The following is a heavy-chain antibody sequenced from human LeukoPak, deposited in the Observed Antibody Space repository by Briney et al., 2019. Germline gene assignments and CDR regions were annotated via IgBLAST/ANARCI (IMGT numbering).Heavy chain of an antibody. CDR2: ISAYNGNT. CDR3: ARDGNRFGELLVDYYYYGMDV. D-gene: IGHD3-10*01. J-gene: IGHJ6*02. V-gene: IGHV1-18*01. CDR1: GYTFTSYG. Sequence: ASVKVSCKASGYTFTSYGISWVRQAPGQGLEWMGWISAYNGNTNYAQKLQGRVTMTTDTSTSTAYTELRSLRSDDTAVYYCARDGNRFGELLVDYYYYGMDVWGQGTTVTVSS.